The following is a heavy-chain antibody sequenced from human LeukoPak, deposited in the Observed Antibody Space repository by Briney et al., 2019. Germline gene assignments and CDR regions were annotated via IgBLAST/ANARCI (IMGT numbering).Heavy chain of an antibody. D-gene: IGHD6-19*01. J-gene: IGHJ6*02. Sequence: GGSLTLSCAASGFTVSSNYMSWVRQAPGKGLEWVSVIYSGGSTYYADSVRGRFTTSRDNSKNTLYLQMNSLRVGDTAVYYCARGAGWTYGMDVWGQGTTVTVSS. CDR1: GFTVSSNY. V-gene: IGHV3-66*01. CDR2: IYSGGST. CDR3: ARGAGWTYGMDV.